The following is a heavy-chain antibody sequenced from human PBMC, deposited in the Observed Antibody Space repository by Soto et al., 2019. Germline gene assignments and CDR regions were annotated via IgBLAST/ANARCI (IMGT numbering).Heavy chain of an antibody. V-gene: IGHV3-9*01. CDR1: GFIFDDYA. CDR3: AKDREGISGWYGMDV. D-gene: IGHD3-22*01. J-gene: IGHJ6*04. Sequence: EVQLVESGGNLVQPGKSLRLSCAASGFIFDDYAMHWVRQVPGKGLEWVSAISWNSGTIDYADSVKGRFTISRDNAKNSLYLQMNRRRSEDTALYYCAKDREGISGWYGMDVWGEGTTVTGST. CDR2: ISWNSGTI.